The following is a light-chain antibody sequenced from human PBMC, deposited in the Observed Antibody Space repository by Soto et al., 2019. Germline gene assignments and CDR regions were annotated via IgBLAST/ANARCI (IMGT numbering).Light chain of an antibody. J-gene: IGKJ5*01. CDR2: KAS. V-gene: IGKV1-5*03. Sequence: DIQMTQSPSTLSASVGDRVTITCRASQSISSWLAWYQQKPGKAPKLLIYKASSLESGVPSRFSGSGSGTEFTLTISSLQPDDFATYFCQHYTLYSSPFGQGT. CDR3: QHYTLYSSP. CDR1: QSISSW.